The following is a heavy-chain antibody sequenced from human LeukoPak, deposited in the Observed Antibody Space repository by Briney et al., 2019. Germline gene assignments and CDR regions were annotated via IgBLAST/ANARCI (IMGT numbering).Heavy chain of an antibody. CDR1: GFTFSSYS. Sequence: GGSLRLSCAASGFTFSSYSMNWVRQAPGKGLEWVSSISSSSSYIYYADSVKGRFTISRDNAKNSLYLQMNSLRAEDTAVYYCARARAVATEAFDYWGQGTLVTVSS. J-gene: IGHJ4*02. D-gene: IGHD5-12*01. CDR3: ARARAVATEAFDY. CDR2: ISSSSSYI. V-gene: IGHV3-21*01.